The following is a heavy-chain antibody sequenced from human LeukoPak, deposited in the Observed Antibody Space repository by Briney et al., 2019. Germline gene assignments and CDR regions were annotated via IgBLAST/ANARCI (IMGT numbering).Heavy chain of an antibody. CDR1: GGSISSYY. J-gene: IGHJ3*02. CDR3: AREDPNGDAFDI. V-gene: IGHV4-59*01. CDR2: IYYSGST. Sequence: SETLSLTCTVSGGSISSYYWSWIRQPPGKGLEWIGYIYYSGSTNYNPSLKSRVTISVDTSKNQFSLKLSSVPAADTAVYYCAREDPNGDAFDIWGQGTMVTVSS.